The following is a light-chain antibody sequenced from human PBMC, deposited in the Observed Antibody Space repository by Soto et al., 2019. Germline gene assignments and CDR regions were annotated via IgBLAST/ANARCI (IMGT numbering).Light chain of an antibody. V-gene: IGKV1-5*03. Sequence: DIQMTQSPSTLSASVGDRVTITCRASQSISNWLAWYQQKPGKAPKLLIYKASSLESGVPSRFSGSGSGTDFTLTLSSLQPDDFATYYCQQYTSSFGGGTKVEIK. CDR2: KAS. J-gene: IGKJ4*01. CDR1: QSISNW. CDR3: QQYTSS.